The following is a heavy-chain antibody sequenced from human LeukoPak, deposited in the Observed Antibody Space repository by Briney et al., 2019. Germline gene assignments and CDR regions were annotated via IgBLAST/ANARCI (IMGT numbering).Heavy chain of an antibody. CDR1: GGSISSYY. Sequence: SETLSLTCTVSGGSISSYYWSWIRQPPGKGLEWIGYIYYSGSTNYNPSLKRRVTISVDTSKNQFSLKLSSVTAADTAVYYCARSYGQIDYWGQGTLVTVSS. D-gene: IGHD4-17*01. CDR2: IYYSGST. J-gene: IGHJ4*02. V-gene: IGHV4-59*08. CDR3: ARSYGQIDY.